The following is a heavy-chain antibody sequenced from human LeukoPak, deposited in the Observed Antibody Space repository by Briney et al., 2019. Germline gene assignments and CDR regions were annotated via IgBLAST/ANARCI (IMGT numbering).Heavy chain of an antibody. CDR3: ARARGAEAVDS. V-gene: IGHV4-34*01. D-gene: IGHD6-19*01. Sequence: SETLSLTCAVYGGSFSGYYWSWIRQPPGKGLEWIGEINHSGSTNYNPSLKSRVTISVDTSKNQFSLKLSSVTAADTAVYYCARARGAEAVDSWGQGTLVTVSS. J-gene: IGHJ4*02. CDR1: GGSFSGYY. CDR2: INHSGST.